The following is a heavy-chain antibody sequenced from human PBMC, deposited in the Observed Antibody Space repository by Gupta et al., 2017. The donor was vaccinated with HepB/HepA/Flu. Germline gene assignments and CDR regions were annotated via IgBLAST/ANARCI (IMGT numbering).Heavy chain of an antibody. D-gene: IGHD7-27*01. CDR2: ITDSGGGT. Sequence: EVEVLESGGGLGQPGGSLRLSCEASGFTFSNYAVRWLRQAPGKGLEWVSSITDSGGGTTYADPVKGRFTISRDNSKNTLFLQMNGLRAEDTAVYFCARAPGYYFDFWGQGILVTVSS. CDR1: GFTFSNYA. CDR3: ARAPGYYFDF. J-gene: IGHJ4*02. V-gene: IGHV3-23*01.